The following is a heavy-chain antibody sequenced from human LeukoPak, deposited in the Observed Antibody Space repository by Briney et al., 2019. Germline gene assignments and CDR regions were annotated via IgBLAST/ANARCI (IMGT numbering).Heavy chain of an antibody. D-gene: IGHD2-21*02. CDR2: ISYNSDTI. CDR1: GFTFDDYA. J-gene: IGHJ2*01. Sequence: GGSLRLSCAASGFTFDDYAMHWVRQAPGKGLEWVSGISYNSDTIAYADSVKGRFTLSSDHAKNSLYLQMNTLRAEDTALYYCAKDYCGGDCYSGWYFDLWGRGTLVSVSS. CDR3: AKDYCGGDCYSGWYFDL. V-gene: IGHV3-9*01.